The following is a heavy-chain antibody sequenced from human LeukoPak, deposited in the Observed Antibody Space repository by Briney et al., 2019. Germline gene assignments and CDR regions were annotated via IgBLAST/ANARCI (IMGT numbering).Heavy chain of an antibody. CDR2: VSGSGGET. CDR1: GFTFSSYD. V-gene: IGHV3-23*01. D-gene: IGHD3-10*01. CDR3: AKADGSGSLDY. Sequence: PGGSLRLSCAASGFTFSSYDLTWVRQAPGKGLEWVSGVSGSGGETVYADSVKGRFTISRDSSKNTLYLQMNRLRAEDTAVYYCAKADGSGSLDYWGQGTLVTVSS. J-gene: IGHJ4*02.